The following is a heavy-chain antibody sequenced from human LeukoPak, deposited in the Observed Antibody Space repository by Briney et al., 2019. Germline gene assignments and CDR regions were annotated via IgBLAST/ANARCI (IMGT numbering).Heavy chain of an antibody. V-gene: IGHV1-2*02. D-gene: IGHD5-12*01. CDR2: INPNSGDT. CDR1: GYIFTAYY. J-gene: IGHJ5*02. CDR3: ARGPRYSPSNSFLNWFAP. Sequence: ASVKVSCKASGYIFTAYYIHWVRQVPGQGLEWMGWINPNSGDTKFAQKFQGRVALNSDTSITTAYLELNSLKSDDVAVYYCARGPRYSPSNSFLNWFAPWGQGTLVTVSS.